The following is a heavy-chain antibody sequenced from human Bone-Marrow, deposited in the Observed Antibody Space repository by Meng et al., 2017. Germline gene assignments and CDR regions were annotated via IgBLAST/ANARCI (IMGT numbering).Heavy chain of an antibody. Sequence: QVQLQEAGPALVNPSQTRSLTCTVSGGSISSGGYYWSWIRQHPGKGLEWIGYIYYSGSTYYNPSLKSRVTISVDTSKNQFSLKLSSVTAADTAVYYCARGPLSAAGTMGYFQHWGQGTLVTVSS. D-gene: IGHD6-13*01. V-gene: IGHV4-31*03. CDR1: GGSISSGGYY. J-gene: IGHJ1*01. CDR2: IYYSGST. CDR3: ARGPLSAAGTMGYFQH.